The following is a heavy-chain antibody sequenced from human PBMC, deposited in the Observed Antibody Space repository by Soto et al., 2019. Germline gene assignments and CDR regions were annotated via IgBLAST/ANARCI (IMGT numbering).Heavy chain of an antibody. CDR1: GISVSTSDYY. D-gene: IGHD2-15*01. V-gene: IGHV4-39*01. CDR2: IYYSGST. J-gene: IGHJ4*02. CDR3: AGFVVPASRNSDFDY. Sequence: KPSETLSLTCTVSGISVSTSDYYWGWVRQPPGKGLDWIGNIYYSGSTFYNPSLRSRVTISVDTSKNQFSLKLNSVTAADTAVYFCAGFVVPASRNSDFDYWGQGTLVTVSS.